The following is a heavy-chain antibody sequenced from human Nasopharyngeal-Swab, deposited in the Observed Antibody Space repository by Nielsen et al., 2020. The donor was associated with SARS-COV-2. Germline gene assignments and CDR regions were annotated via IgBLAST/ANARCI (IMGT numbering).Heavy chain of an antibody. CDR1: GGSISSGDYY. D-gene: IGHD2-21*01. CDR3: ARGVVPHAGYDY. J-gene: IGHJ4*02. Sequence: SETLSLTCTVSGGSISSGDYYWSWIRQPPGKGLEWIGYIYYSGSTYYNPSLKSRVTISVDTSKNQFSLTLSSVPAADTAVYYCARGVVPHAGYDYWGQGTLVTVSS. CDR2: IYYSGST. V-gene: IGHV4-30-4*01.